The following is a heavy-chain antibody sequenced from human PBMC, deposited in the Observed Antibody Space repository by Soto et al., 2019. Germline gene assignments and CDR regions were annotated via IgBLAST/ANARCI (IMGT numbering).Heavy chain of an antibody. CDR2: ISKSSSTI. J-gene: IGHJ3*02. V-gene: IGHV3-48*02. D-gene: IGHD3-10*01. CDR1: GFTLSIYS. Sequence: PGGSLRLSCAASGFTLSIYSMNWVRQAPGKGLEWLSYISKSSSTIYYADSVMGRFTISRDNAKNSLYLQMNSLRDEDTAVYYCAVGSGTEMAFDIWGQGTMVTVSS. CDR3: AVGSGTEMAFDI.